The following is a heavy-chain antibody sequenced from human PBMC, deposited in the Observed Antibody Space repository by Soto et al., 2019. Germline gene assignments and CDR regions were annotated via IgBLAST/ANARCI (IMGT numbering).Heavy chain of an antibody. J-gene: IGHJ1*01. CDR2: ISLYSDGT. D-gene: IGHD2-15*01. CDR1: GYTFSNYG. CDR3: AREENCSGGTCYSEYFHR. Sequence: GASVKVSCKTSGYTFSNYGITWVRQAPGQPLEWLGWISLYSDGTNYAQKFQGRVSMTTDTSTTTAYMELRSLRSDDTAVYYCAREENCSGGTCYSEYFHRWGQGTLVTVSS. V-gene: IGHV1-18*01.